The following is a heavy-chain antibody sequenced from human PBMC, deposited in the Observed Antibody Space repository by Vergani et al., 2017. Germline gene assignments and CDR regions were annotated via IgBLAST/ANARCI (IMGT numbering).Heavy chain of an antibody. Sequence: EVQLVESGGGLVQPGGSLSLSCAASGFTFSSYWMHWVRQAPGKGLVWVSRINSDGSSTSYADSVKGRFTISRDNAKNTLYLQMNSLRAEDTAVYYCERGDRVVPAAYYYYGMDVWGQGTTVTVSS. V-gene: IGHV3-74*01. J-gene: IGHJ6*02. CDR3: ERGDRVVPAAYYYYGMDV. CDR2: INSDGSST. D-gene: IGHD2-2*01. CDR1: GFTFSSYW.